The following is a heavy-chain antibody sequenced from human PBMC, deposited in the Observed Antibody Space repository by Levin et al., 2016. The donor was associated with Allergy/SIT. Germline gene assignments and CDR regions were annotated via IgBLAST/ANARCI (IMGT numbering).Heavy chain of an antibody. V-gene: IGHV1-2*04. CDR2: INPNSGGT. CDR1: GYTFTGYY. CDR3: ARDPGRGGSSNPDY. J-gene: IGHJ4*02. Sequence: ASVKVSCKASGYTFTGYYMHWVRQAPGQGLEWMGWINPNSGGTNYAQKFQGWVTMTRDTSISTAYMELSRLRSDDTAVYYCARDPGRGGSSNPDYWGQGTLVTVSS. D-gene: IGHD1-26*01.